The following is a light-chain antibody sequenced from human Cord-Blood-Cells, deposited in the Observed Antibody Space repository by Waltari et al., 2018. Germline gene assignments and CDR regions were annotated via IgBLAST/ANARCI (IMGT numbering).Light chain of an antibody. J-gene: IGLJ3*02. CDR2: DVS. CDR1: SSDVGGSNY. Sequence: QSALTQPRSVSGSPGQSVTIFCTGTSSDVGGSNYVSWYQQHPGKATKLMIYDVSKRPSGVPDRFSGSKSGNTASLTISGLQAEDEADYYCCSYAGSYTYWVFGGGTKLTVL. V-gene: IGLV2-11*01. CDR3: CSYAGSYTYWV.